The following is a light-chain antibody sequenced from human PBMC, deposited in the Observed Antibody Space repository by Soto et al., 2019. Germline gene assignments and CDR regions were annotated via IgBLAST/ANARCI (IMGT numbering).Light chain of an antibody. J-gene: IGLJ1*01. CDR2: DVN. Sequence: QSVLTQPRSVSGSPGQSVAISCTGTSSDVGGYNYVSWYQQHPGKAPKLMIYDVNKWPSGVPDRFSGSKSGNTASLTISGLQAEDEADYYCCSFAGDPYVFGTGTKVTVL. CDR1: SSDVGGYNY. V-gene: IGLV2-11*01. CDR3: CSFAGDPYV.